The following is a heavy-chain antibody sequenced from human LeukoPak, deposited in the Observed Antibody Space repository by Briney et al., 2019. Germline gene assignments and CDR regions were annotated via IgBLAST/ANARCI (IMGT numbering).Heavy chain of an antibody. CDR3: AREDCSGGSCYSLSLTPVFHVFDI. J-gene: IGHJ3*02. V-gene: IGHV1-18*01. Sequence: SGTVSCKASGYAFTSYGISWVRQAPGQGLEWMGWISAHNGNTNYAPKLQGRVTMTTDTSTSTAYMELRSLRSDDSAVYYCAREDCSGGSCYSLSLTPVFHVFDIWGQGTMVTVSS. D-gene: IGHD2-15*01. CDR2: ISAHNGNT. CDR1: GYAFTSYG.